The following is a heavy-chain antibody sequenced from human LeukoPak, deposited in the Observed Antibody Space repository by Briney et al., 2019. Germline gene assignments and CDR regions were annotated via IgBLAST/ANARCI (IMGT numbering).Heavy chain of an antibody. CDR1: GFTFSSYA. Sequence: GGSLRLSCAASGFTFSSYAMSWVRQAPGKGLEWVSAISCGGGSTYYADSVKGRFTISRDNSKNTLYLQMNSLRAEDTAVYYCGRERCTFNYNKDDGGAYIMDYWGQGTLVTVSS. J-gene: IGHJ4*02. V-gene: IGHV3-23*01. D-gene: IGHD3-16*01. CDR3: GRERCTFNYNKDDGGAYIMDY. CDR2: ISCGGGST.